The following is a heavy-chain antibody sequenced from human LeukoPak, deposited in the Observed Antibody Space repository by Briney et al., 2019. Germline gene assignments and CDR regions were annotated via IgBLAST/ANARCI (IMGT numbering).Heavy chain of an antibody. J-gene: IGHJ4*02. V-gene: IGHV3-20*04. CDR2: INWNGGST. CDR3: ARAGDYKMATISGY. CDR1: GFTFDDYG. Sequence: PGGSLRLSCAASGFTFDDYGMSWVRQAPGKGLEWVSGINWNGGSTGYADSVKGRFTISRDNAKNSLYLQMNSLRAEDTALYYCARAGDYKMATISGYWGQGTLVTVSS. D-gene: IGHD5-24*01.